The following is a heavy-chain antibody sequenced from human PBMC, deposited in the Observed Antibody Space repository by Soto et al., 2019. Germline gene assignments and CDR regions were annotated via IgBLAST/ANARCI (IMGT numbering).Heavy chain of an antibody. CDR1: GFTFSSYG. V-gene: IGHV3-30*18. J-gene: IGHJ4*02. CDR3: AKDVHYYGSGSYPYY. CDR2: ISYDGSNK. Sequence: QVPLVESGGGVVQPGRSLRLSCAASGFTFSSYGMHWVRQATGKGLEWVAVISYDGSNKYYADSVKGRFTISRDNSKNTLYLQKNSLIAEDTAVYYCAKDVHYYGSGSYPYYWGQGTPVTVSS. D-gene: IGHD3-10*01.